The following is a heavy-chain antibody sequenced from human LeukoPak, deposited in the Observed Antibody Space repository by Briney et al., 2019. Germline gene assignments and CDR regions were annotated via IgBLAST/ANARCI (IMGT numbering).Heavy chain of an antibody. CDR1: GFTFSRYG. V-gene: IGHV3-30*02. CDR2: IWHDGSNQ. D-gene: IGHD3-22*01. J-gene: IGHJ4*02. Sequence: GGSLRLSCAASGFTFSRYGVHWVRQAPGKGLEWVAFIWHDGSNQYYSDSVKGRFTVSRDNSKNTLYLQMNSLRAEDAAVYYCAKDLSSGYACDYWGQETLVTVSS. CDR3: AKDLSSGYACDY.